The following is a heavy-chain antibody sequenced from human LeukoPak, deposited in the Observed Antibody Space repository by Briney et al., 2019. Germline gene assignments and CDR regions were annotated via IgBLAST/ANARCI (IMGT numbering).Heavy chain of an antibody. CDR3: ARHYSSGTYYMTFDY. D-gene: IGHD3-10*01. V-gene: IGHV4-39*01. CDR2: IYYSGST. CDR1: GGSISSSSYY. Sequence: SETLSLTCTVSGGSISSSSYYWDWIRQPPGKGLEWIGSIYYSGSTYYNPSLKSRVTISVDTSKNRFSLKLNSVTAADTAVYYCARHYSSGTYYMTFDYWGQGTLVTVSS. J-gene: IGHJ4*02.